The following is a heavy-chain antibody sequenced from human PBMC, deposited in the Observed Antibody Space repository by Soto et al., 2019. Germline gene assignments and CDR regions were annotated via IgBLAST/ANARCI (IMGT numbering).Heavy chain of an antibody. V-gene: IGHV1-69*18. CDR3: ARCPQPPDTADPYAVDV. J-gene: IGHJ6*02. D-gene: IGHD5-18*01. Sequence: VQLVQSGTEVKKPGASVRVSCKASGGTFSRSGFHWVRQAPGQGLEWMGMIVPSVDTTNYAQKFQARVTISADQFTSTVYMELRSLRSEDTAVYYCARCPQPPDTADPYAVDVWGQGTRVIVSS. CDR1: GGTFSRSG. CDR2: IVPSVDTT.